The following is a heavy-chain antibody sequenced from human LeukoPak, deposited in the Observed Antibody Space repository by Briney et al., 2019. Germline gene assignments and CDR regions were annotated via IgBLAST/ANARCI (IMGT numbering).Heavy chain of an antibody. D-gene: IGHD3-22*01. CDR3: AREPSRYYYDSSGYYADFDY. CDR1: GYTFTGYY. J-gene: IGHJ4*02. Sequence: ASAKVSCKASGYTFTGYYMHWVRQAPGQGLEWMGWINPNSGGTNYAQKFQGRVTMTRDTSISTAYMELSRLRSDDTAVYYCAREPSRYYYDSSGYYADFDYWGQGTLVTVSS. CDR2: INPNSGGT. V-gene: IGHV1-2*02.